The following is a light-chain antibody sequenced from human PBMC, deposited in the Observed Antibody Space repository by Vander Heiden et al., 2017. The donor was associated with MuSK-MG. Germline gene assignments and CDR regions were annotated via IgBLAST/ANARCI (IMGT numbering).Light chain of an antibody. CDR3: QQYDSTPFT. CDR2: WAS. Sequence: DIVMTQSPDSLAVSLGERATINCKSSQSVLYSSNNKNYLAWYQQKPGQPPKLLIYWASTRESGVPDRFSGSGSGTDFTLTISSLQAEDVAVYYCQQYDSTPFTFGPGTKVDIK. CDR1: QSVLYSSNNKNY. J-gene: IGKJ3*01. V-gene: IGKV4-1*01.